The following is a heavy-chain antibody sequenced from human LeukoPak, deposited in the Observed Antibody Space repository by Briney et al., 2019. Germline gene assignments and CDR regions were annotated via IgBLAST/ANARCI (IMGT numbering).Heavy chain of an antibody. J-gene: IGHJ6*02. CDR3: ARAPYDFWSGYLHGMDV. Sequence: GGSLRLSCAASGFTFSSYWTSWVRQAPGKGLEWVANIKQDGSEKYYVDSVKGRFTISRDNAKNSLYLQMNSLRAEDTAVYYCARAPYDFWSGYLHGMDVWGQGTTVTVSS. V-gene: IGHV3-7*01. D-gene: IGHD3-3*01. CDR2: IKQDGSEK. CDR1: GFTFSSYW.